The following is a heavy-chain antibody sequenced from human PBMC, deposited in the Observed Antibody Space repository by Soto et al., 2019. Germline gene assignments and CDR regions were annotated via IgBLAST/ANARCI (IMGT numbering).Heavy chain of an antibody. Sequence: EVQLVQSGAEVKKPGDSLKISCKGSGYSFTSYWIGWVRQMPGKGLEWMGIIYPGDADTRYRQSFQGQVTISADKSISTAYLQWRSLKASDTAMYYCARRARRVRGTLSYYDYVWGSYRHTNNLFDPWGQGTLVTVAS. CDR3: ARRARRVRGTLSYYDYVWGSYRHTNNLFDP. D-gene: IGHD3-16*02. J-gene: IGHJ5*02. CDR1: GYSFTSYW. CDR2: IYPGDADT. V-gene: IGHV5-51*01.